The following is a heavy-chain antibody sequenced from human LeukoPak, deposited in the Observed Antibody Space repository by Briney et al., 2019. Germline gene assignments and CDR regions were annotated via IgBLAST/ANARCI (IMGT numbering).Heavy chain of an antibody. CDR1: GGSISSYY. D-gene: IGHD4-17*01. CDR3: ARVSVTTTGNWFDP. CDR2: IYYSGST. V-gene: IGHV4-59*01. J-gene: IGHJ5*02. Sequence: SETLSLTCTVSGGSISSYYWSWIRQPPGKGLEWIGDIYYSGSTNYNPSLKSRVTISVDTSKNQFSLKLSSVTAADTAVYYCARVSVTTTGNWFDPWGQGTLVTVSS.